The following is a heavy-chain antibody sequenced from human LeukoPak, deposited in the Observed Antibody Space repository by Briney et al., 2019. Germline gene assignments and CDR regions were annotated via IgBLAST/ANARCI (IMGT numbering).Heavy chain of an antibody. V-gene: IGHV3-30*18. Sequence: PGRSLRLSCAASGFTFSSYGMHWVRQASGKGLEWVAVISYDGSNKYYADSVKGRFTISRDNSKNTLYLQMNSLRAEDTAVYYCAKVAVEYYYGSGSFDYWGQGTLVTVSS. J-gene: IGHJ4*02. CDR3: AKVAVEYYYGSGSFDY. CDR2: ISYDGSNK. D-gene: IGHD3-10*01. CDR1: GFTFSSYG.